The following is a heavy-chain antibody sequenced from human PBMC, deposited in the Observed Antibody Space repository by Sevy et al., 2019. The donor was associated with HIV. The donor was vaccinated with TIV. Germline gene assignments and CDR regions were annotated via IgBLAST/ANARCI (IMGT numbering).Heavy chain of an antibody. J-gene: IGHJ4*02. V-gene: IGHV3-7*03. CDR2: IKQGGSEK. CDR1: GFSFSSYW. Sequence: GGSLRLSCAASGFSFSSYWMTWVRQVPGKGLEWVANIKQGGSEKYYLDSVKGRFTISRDNAKNSLYLQMSSLRAEDTAVYYCARGYDSSGYYYWGQGTLVTVSS. CDR3: ARGYDSSGYYY. D-gene: IGHD3-22*01.